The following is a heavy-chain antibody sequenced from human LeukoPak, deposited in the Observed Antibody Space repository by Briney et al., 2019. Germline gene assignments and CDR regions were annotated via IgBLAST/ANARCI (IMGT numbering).Heavy chain of an antibody. J-gene: IGHJ5*02. CDR3: ARLLLGYCSSTSCGTTNCFAP. D-gene: IGHD2-2*01. CDR2: IYTSGST. V-gene: IGHV4-4*07. CDR1: GGSISSYY. Sequence: SETLSLTCTVSGGSISSYYWSWIRQPAGKGLEWIGGIYTSGSTNYNPSLKRRVTISVDTSKNKFSLKLRYVTAAHTALYYCARLLLGYCSSTSCGTTNCFAPWGQGTLVTVSS.